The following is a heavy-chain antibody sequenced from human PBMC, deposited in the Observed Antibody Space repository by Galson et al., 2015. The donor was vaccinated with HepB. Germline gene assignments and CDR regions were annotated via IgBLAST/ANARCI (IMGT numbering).Heavy chain of an antibody. D-gene: IGHD6-19*01. CDR2: IYYSGST. Sequence: SETLSLTCTVSGGSISSYYWSWIRQPPGKGLEWIGYIYYSGSTNYNPSLKSRVTISVDTSKNQFSLKPSSVTAADTAVYYCARNKGWLVDYWGQGTLVTVSS. J-gene: IGHJ4*02. CDR3: ARNKGWLVDY. V-gene: IGHV4-59*01. CDR1: GGSISSYY.